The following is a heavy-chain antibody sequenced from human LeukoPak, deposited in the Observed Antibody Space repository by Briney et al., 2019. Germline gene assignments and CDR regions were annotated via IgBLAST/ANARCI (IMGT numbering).Heavy chain of an antibody. D-gene: IGHD3-3*01. V-gene: IGHV4-34*01. CDR3: ARLSYDFWSGYTYYYGMDV. Sequence: SETLSLTCAVYGGSFSGYYWSWIRQPPGKGLEWIGEINHSGSTNYNPSLKSRVTISVDTSKNQFSLKLSSVTAADTAVYYCARLSYDFWSGYTYYYGMDVWGQGTTVTVSS. CDR1: GGSFSGYY. J-gene: IGHJ6*02. CDR2: INHSGST.